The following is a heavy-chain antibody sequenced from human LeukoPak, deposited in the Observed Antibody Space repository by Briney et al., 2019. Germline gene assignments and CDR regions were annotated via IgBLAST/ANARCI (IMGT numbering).Heavy chain of an antibody. CDR3: ARHIGSGVTTSGFDY. J-gene: IGHJ4*02. Sequence: SETLSLTCTVSGGSISSYYWSWIRQPPGKGLEWIGYIYYSGSTNYNPSLKSRVTISVDTSKNQFSLKLSSVTAAETAVYYCARHIGSGVTTSGFDYWGQGTLVTVSS. V-gene: IGHV4-59*08. CDR2: IYYSGST. D-gene: IGHD4-17*01. CDR1: GGSISSYY.